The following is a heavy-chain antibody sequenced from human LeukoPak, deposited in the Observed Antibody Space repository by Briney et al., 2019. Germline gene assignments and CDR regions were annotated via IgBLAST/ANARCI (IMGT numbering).Heavy chain of an antibody. CDR1: GFTFTSYG. CDR2: IWYDGSNE. J-gene: IGHJ4*02. Sequence: GGSLRLSCAASGFTFTSYGIHWVRQAPGKGLEWVSIIWYDGSNEYYADSVKGRFIITRDNSKNTLYLQMNSLRAEDTAVYFCARVISGTGRLDHWGQGTLVTVSS. V-gene: IGHV3-33*01. CDR3: ARVISGTGRLDH. D-gene: IGHD1-14*01.